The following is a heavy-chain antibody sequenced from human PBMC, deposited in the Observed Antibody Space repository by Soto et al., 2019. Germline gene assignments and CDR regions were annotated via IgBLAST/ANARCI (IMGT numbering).Heavy chain of an antibody. J-gene: IGHJ4*02. CDR1: GFTFSSYG. D-gene: IGHD6-19*01. V-gene: IGHV3-30*18. CDR3: AKIVSAGSRGFMDDY. Sequence: GSLRLSCASSGFTFSSYGMHWVRQAPGKGLEWVAVISYDGSNKYYADSVKGRFTIPRDNSKNTLYLQMNSLRAEDTAVYYCAKIVSAGSRGFMDDYWGQGTLVTVSS. CDR2: ISYDGSNK.